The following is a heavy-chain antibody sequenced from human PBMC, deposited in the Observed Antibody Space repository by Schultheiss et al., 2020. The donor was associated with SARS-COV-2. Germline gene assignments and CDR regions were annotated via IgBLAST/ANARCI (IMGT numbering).Heavy chain of an antibody. CDR3: ARDRLDSSGYYYYGMDV. CDR2: VNHSGST. D-gene: IGHD3-22*01. Sequence: SETLSLTCTVSGGSISSYYWSWIRQPPGKGLEWIGEVNHSGSTNYNPSLKSRVTISVDTSKNQFSLKLSSVTAADTAVYYCARDRLDSSGYYYYGMDVWGQGTTVTVSS. J-gene: IGHJ6*02. CDR1: GGSISSYY. V-gene: IGHV4-34*01.